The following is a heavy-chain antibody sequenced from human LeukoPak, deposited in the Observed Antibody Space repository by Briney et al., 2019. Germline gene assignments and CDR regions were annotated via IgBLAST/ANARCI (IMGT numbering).Heavy chain of an antibody. CDR1: GFTFSSYA. CDR3: AKDWGYGGNSPSFDY. D-gene: IGHD4-23*01. Sequence: PGGSLRLSCAASGFTFSSYAMSWVRQAPGKGLEWVSAISGSGGSTYYADSVKGRFTISRDNSKNTLYLQMNSLRAEDTAVYYCAKDWGYGGNSPSFDYWGQGTLVTVSS. CDR2: ISGSGGST. J-gene: IGHJ4*02. V-gene: IGHV3-23*01.